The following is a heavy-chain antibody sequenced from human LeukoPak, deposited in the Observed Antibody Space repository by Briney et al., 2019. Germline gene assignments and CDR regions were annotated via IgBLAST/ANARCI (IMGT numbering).Heavy chain of an antibody. Sequence: PGGSLRLSCAASGFTFSSYEMNWVRQAPGKGLEWVSYISSSSSTRYYADSVKGRFTISRDNSKNTLYLQMNSLRAEDTAVYYCASRFGELKGYYFDYWGQGTLVTVSS. CDR1: GFTFSSYE. CDR3: ASRFGELKGYYFDY. D-gene: IGHD3-10*01. CDR2: ISSSSSTR. J-gene: IGHJ4*02. V-gene: IGHV3-48*03.